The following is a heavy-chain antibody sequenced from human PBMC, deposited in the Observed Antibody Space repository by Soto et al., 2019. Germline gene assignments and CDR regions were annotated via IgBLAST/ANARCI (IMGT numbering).Heavy chain of an antibody. CDR2: ISYDGSNK. CDR3: ARPNYYDSSGYVY. Sequence: GGSLRLSCAASGFTFSSYAMHWVRQAPGKGPEWVAVISYDGSNKYYADSVKGRFTISRDNSKNTLYLQMNSLRAEDTAVYYCARPNYYDSSGYVYWGQGTLVTVSS. J-gene: IGHJ4*02. CDR1: GFTFSSYA. V-gene: IGHV3-30-3*01. D-gene: IGHD3-22*01.